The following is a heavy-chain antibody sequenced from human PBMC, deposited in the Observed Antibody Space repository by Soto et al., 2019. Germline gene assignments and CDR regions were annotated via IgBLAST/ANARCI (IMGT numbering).Heavy chain of an antibody. CDR3: ARVSAVAGTIDY. D-gene: IGHD6-19*01. Sequence: GASVKVSCKXSGGTFSSYAISWVRQAPGQGLEWMGGIIPIFGTANYAQKFQGRVTITADESTSTAYMELSSLRSEDTAVYYCARVSAVAGTIDYWGQGTLVTVSS. V-gene: IGHV1-69*13. CDR1: GGTFSSYA. CDR2: IIPIFGTA. J-gene: IGHJ4*02.